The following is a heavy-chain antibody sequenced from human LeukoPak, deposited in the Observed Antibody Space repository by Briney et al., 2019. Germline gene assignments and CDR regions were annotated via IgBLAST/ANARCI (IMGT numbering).Heavy chain of an antibody. CDR3: AREESSGLRRYSDL. CDR1: GYSFTGYY. CDR2: IDPHNGAT. D-gene: IGHD3-22*01. Sequence: EASVKVSCKASGYSFTGYYMHWVRQAPGQGLEWMGWIDPHNGATHYAQKFQGRVTMSRDTSSSTDYMEVSRLRPDDTALYYCAREESSGLRRYSDLWGQGTLVTVSS. V-gene: IGHV1-2*02. J-gene: IGHJ4*02.